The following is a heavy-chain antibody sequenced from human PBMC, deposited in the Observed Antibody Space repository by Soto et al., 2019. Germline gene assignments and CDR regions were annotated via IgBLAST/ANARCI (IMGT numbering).Heavy chain of an antibody. D-gene: IGHD2-15*01. CDR1: GLTFSNDW. CDR3: AGGGYSGAGIYCLTDH. CDR2: INGDGRTT. J-gene: IGHJ4*01. Sequence: ELQLVESGGGLVQPGGSLRLSCTASGLTFSNDWMHWVRQAPGKGLVWVSRINGDGRTTTYADSVKGRFTISRDNAKNTVYLQMDSARAEDTAVYYCAGGGYSGAGIYCLTDHWGHGTLVTVSS. V-gene: IGHV3-74*01.